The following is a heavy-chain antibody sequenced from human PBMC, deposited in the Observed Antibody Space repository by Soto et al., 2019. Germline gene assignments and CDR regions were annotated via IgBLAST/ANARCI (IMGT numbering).Heavy chain of an antibody. D-gene: IGHD3-10*01. J-gene: IGHJ6*02. CDR3: ARGLRASFGVRLSYSYYGGDV. V-gene: IGHV4-34*01. Sequence: SETLSLTCAVYGGSFSDYYWTWIRQPPGKGLECIGEISHSGSTNYNPSLKSRVTISIDTSKNQFSPNLRSVTAADTAVYYCARGLRASFGVRLSYSYYGGDVWGQGTTVTVSS. CDR1: GGSFSDYY. CDR2: ISHSGST.